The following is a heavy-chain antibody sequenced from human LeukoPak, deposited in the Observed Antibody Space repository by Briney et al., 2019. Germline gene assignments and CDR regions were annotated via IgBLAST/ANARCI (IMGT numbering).Heavy chain of an antibody. Sequence: GGSLRLSCAASGFTFSSYEMNWVRQAPGKGLEWVSSISSSNSYIYYADSVKGRFTISRDNAKNSLYLQMNSLRAEDTAVYYCARVLGSGWYVDYWGQGTLVTVSS. CDR3: ARVLGSGWYVDY. D-gene: IGHD6-19*01. CDR1: GFTFSSYE. V-gene: IGHV3-21*01. CDR2: ISSSNSYI. J-gene: IGHJ4*02.